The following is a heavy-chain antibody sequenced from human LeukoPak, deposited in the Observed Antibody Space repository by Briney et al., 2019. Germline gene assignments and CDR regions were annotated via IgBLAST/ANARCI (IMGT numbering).Heavy chain of an antibody. D-gene: IGHD6-13*01. CDR2: IKSDGSST. Sequence: GGSLRLSCAASGFMFSRYLMHWVRQAPGKGLVWVSHIKSDGSSTTYADSVKGRFTISRDNAKSTLYLQMNSLRVEDTAVYYCVRDSSSWYYDYWGPGTIVS. V-gene: IGHV3-74*01. J-gene: IGHJ4*02. CDR1: GFMFSRYL. CDR3: VRDSSSWYYDY.